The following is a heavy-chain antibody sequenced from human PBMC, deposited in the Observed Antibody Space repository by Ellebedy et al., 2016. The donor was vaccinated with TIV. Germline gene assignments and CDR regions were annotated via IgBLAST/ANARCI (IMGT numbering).Heavy chain of an antibody. V-gene: IGHV4-59*01. CDR1: GGPITSYY. J-gene: IGHJ6*02. CDR2: ISYSGNT. CDR3: ALAGPYFFYGLNA. D-gene: IGHD6-13*01. Sequence: MPSEILSLTCAVSGGPITSYYLSWILQSPGKGLEWIGFISYSGNTNYNPSLKSRVSISVDTSKTRFSLKLTSVTTADAAVYYCALAGPYFFYGLNAWGQGTTVTVSS.